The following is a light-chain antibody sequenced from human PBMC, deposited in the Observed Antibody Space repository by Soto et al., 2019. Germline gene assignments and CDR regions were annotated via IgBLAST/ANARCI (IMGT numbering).Light chain of an antibody. J-gene: IGLJ2*01. V-gene: IGLV1-40*01. CDR3: QSYDSSLSALV. Sequence: QSVLTQPPSGSGAPGQRVTISCTGSSSNIGAGYHVHWYQQLPGTAPKLLIYGNTNRPSGVPDRFSGSKSGTSASLAITGLQAEDEADYYCQSYDSSLSALVFGGGTKVTVL. CDR1: SSNIGAGYH. CDR2: GNT.